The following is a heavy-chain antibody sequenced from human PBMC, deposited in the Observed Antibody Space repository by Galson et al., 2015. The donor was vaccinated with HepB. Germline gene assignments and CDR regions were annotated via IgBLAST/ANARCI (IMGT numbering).Heavy chain of an antibody. D-gene: IGHD6-13*01. J-gene: IGHJ1*01. Sequence: ALRLACAASGVSFGDYHMNWIRQAPVKGLVWVSYISSSGITIYYADSVKGRSTISRDNAKNSLYLQMNGLRAEDTAVYYCATGSSSSWYRAGYFQHWGQGTLVTVSS. V-gene: IGHV3-11*01. CDR1: GVSFGDYH. CDR3: ATGSSSSWYRAGYFQH. CDR2: ISSSGITI.